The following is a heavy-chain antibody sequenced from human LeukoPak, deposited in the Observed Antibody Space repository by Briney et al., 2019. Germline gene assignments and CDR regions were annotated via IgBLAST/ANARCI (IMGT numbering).Heavy chain of an antibody. J-gene: IGHJ4*02. CDR2: MLTAGTT. CDR3: ARDGIAAVDFDY. Sequence: PGGSLRLSCAASEFIVSSYYMSWVRQAPGKGLEWVSVMLTAGTTYYADSVKGRFTISRDNAKNTLYLQMNSLRAEDTAVYYCARDGIAAVDFDYWGQGILVTVSS. D-gene: IGHD6-13*01. V-gene: IGHV3-53*01. CDR1: EFIVSSYY.